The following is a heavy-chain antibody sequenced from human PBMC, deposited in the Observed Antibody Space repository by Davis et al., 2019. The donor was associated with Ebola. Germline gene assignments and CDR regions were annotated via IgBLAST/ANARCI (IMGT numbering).Heavy chain of an antibody. J-gene: IGHJ6*02. CDR1: GFTFSSYG. D-gene: IGHD3-10*01. CDR2: ISSSSSTI. Sequence: GESLKISCAASGFTFSSYGMHWVRQAPGKGLEWVSYISSSSSTIYYADSVKGRFTISRDNAKNSLYLQMNSLRDEDTAVYYCARDGAYYGSGRTNSYYGMDVWGQGTTVTVSS. CDR3: ARDGAYYGSGRTNSYYGMDV. V-gene: IGHV3-48*02.